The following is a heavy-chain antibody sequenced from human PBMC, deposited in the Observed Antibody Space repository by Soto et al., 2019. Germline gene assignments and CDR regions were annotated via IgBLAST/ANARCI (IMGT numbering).Heavy chain of an antibody. CDR3: SGYCSGGSCYSGKAFDI. CDR1: GFTFGDYA. Sequence: EVQLVESGGGLVQPGRSLRLSCTASGFTFGDYAMSWFRQAPGKGLEWVGFIRSKAYGGTTEYAASVKGRFTISRDDSKSIAYLQMNSLKTEDTAVYYCSGYCSGGSCYSGKAFDIWGHGTMVTVSS. J-gene: IGHJ3*02. D-gene: IGHD2-15*01. V-gene: IGHV3-49*03. CDR2: IRSKAYGGTT.